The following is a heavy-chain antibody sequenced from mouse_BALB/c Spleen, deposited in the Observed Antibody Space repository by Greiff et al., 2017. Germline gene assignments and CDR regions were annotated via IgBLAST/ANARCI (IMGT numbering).Heavy chain of an antibody. CDR3: ASLLSGDAMDY. CDR2: IWAGGST. V-gene: IGHV2-9*02. D-gene: IGHD2-10*01. CDR1: GFSLTSYG. J-gene: IGHJ4*01. Sequence: VKLMESGPGLVAPSQSLSITCTVSGFSLTSYGVHWVRQPPGKGLEWLGVIWAGGSTNYNSALMSRLSISKDNSKSQVFLKMNSLQTDDTAMYYCASLLSGDAMDYWGQGTSVTVSS.